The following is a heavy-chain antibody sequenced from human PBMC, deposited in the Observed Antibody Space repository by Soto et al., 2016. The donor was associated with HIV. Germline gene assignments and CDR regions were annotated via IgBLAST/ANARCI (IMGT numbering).Heavy chain of an antibody. D-gene: IGHD1-26*01. CDR3: AGLVGATKAFDS. V-gene: IGHV1-18*01. J-gene: IGHJ4*02. CDR1: DYTFTSYG. Sequence: QVQLVQSGAEVKKPGASVKVSCKASDYTFTSYGISWVRQGHGQGLEWMGWISAYNGNTNYAQKLQGRVTMTTDTSTSTAYMELGSLRSDDTAVYYCAGLVGATKAFDSWGQGTLVTVSS. CDR2: ISAYNGNT.